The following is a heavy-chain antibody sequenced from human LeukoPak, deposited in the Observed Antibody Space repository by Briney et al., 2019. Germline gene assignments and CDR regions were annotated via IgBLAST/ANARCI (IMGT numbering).Heavy chain of an antibody. V-gene: IGHV4-59*01. J-gene: IGHJ4*02. CDR1: GGSISIYY. CDR3: VRDRELTY. D-gene: IGHD1-26*01. Sequence: SETLSLTCTVSGGSISIYYWSWLRQPPGKGLEWIGYIYNSGGTIYNPSLRSRVTISVDTSKNQFSLKLNSVTAADTAVYYCVRDRELTYWSQGTLVTVSS. CDR2: IYNSGGT.